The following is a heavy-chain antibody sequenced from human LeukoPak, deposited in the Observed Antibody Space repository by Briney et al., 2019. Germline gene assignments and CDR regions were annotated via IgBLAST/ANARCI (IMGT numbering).Heavy chain of an antibody. D-gene: IGHD2-2*01. CDR1: GYTFTSYG. CDR2: ISAYNGNT. CDR3: ARYNYCSGTSCYYYYYYGMDV. Sequence: ASVKVSCKASGYTFTSYGISWVRQAPGQGLEWMGWISAYNGNTNYAQKLQGRVTMTTDTSTSTAYMELRSLRSDDTAVYYCARYNYCSGTSCYYYYYYGMDVWGQGTTVTVSS. V-gene: IGHV1-18*01. J-gene: IGHJ6*02.